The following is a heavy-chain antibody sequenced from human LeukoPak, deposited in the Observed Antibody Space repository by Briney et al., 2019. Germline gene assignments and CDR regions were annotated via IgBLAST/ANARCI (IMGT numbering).Heavy chain of an antibody. V-gene: IGHV4-39*02. J-gene: IGHJ4*02. CDR1: GGSISSYY. CDR3: ARDYDILTGSFDY. D-gene: IGHD3-9*01. Sequence: SETLSLTCTVSGGSISSYYWGWIRQPPGKGLEWIGSIYYSGSTYYNPSLKSRVTISVDTSKNQFSLKLSSVTAADTAVYYCARDYDILTGSFDYWGQGTLVTVSS. CDR2: IYYSGST.